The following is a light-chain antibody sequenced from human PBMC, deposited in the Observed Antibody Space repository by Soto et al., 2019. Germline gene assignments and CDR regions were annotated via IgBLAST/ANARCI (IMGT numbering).Light chain of an antibody. J-gene: IGKJ1*01. CDR2: DAS. Sequence: DIQITQSPSTLSASVGDRVKIHWRASQSISSWLAWYQQKPGKAPKLLIYDASSLESGVPSRFSGSGSGTEFTLTVSSLKPDDFATYYCQQYNSYWTFGKGTKVDIK. CDR1: QSISSW. CDR3: QQYNSYWT. V-gene: IGKV1-5*01.